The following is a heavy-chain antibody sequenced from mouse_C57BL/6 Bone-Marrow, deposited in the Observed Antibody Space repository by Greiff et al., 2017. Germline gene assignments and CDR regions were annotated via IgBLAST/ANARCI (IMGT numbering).Heavy chain of an antibody. CDR1: GFTFTDYY. CDR3: ASHYYGSNYGYDMDY. CDR2: IRNKANGYTT. Sequence: EVKLMESGGGLVQPGGSLSLSCAASGFTFTDYYMSWVRQPPGKALEWLGFIRNKANGYTTEYSSSVKGRFTISRDNSQIILYLQMNALRVEDSATDYCASHYYGSNYGYDMDYWGQGTSDTVSS. D-gene: IGHD1-1*01. J-gene: IGHJ4*01. V-gene: IGHV7-3*01.